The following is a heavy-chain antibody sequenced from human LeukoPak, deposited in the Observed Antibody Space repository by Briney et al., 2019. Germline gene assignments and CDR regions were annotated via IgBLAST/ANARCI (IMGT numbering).Heavy chain of an antibody. CDR1: GGSISSGGYY. CDR3: ARGSPTTVIRLRGRDYFDY. Sequence: PSETLSLTCTVSGGSISSGGYYWSWIRQHPGKGLEWIGYIYYSGSTYYNPFLKSRVTISVDTSKNQFSLKLSSVTAADTAVYYCARGSPTTVIRLRGRDYFDYWGQGTLVTVSS. D-gene: IGHD4-17*01. J-gene: IGHJ4*02. V-gene: IGHV4-31*03. CDR2: IYYSGST.